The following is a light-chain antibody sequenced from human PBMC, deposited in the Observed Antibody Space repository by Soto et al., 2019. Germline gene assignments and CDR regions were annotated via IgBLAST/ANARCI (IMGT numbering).Light chain of an antibody. CDR2: NNN. CDR3: AAWDDSLNGVV. V-gene: IGLV1-44*01. CDR1: SSTIGSNT. Sequence: QSVLTQPPSASGTPGQRVTISCSGSSSTIGSNTINWFQQLPGTAPKLLIYNNNQRPSGVPGRFSGSKSGTSASLAISGLQSEDEADYYCAAWDDSLNGVVFGGGTKLTVL. J-gene: IGLJ2*01.